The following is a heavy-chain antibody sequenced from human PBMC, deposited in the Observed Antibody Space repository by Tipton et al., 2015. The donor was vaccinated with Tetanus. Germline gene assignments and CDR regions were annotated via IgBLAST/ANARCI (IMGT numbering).Heavy chain of an antibody. D-gene: IGHD3-9*01. CDR2: ISGSGDST. J-gene: IGHJ6*02. CDR3: AKDVFDYSGMDV. CDR1: GFTFDDYA. Sequence: SLRLSCAASGFTFDDYAMHWVRQAPGKGLEWVSAISGSGDSTYYADSVKGRFTISRDNSKNTLYLQMNSLRAEDTAIYYCAKDVFDYSGMDVWGQGTTVTVSS. V-gene: IGHV3-23*01.